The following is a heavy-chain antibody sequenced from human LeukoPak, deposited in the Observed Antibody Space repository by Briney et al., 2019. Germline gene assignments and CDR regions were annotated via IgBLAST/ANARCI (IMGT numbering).Heavy chain of an antibody. D-gene: IGHD2-2*02. CDR2: ITSSSSTI. J-gene: IGHJ4*02. CDR3: ARDRYCTGTTCYTADY. CDR1: GFTFSSYN. Sequence: QPGGSLRLSCTASGFTFSSYNMNWVRQAPGKGLEWISYITSSSSTIYYADSVKGRFIISRDNAKNSLYLQINSLRAEDTAVYYCARDRYCTGTTCYTADYWGQGTLVTVSS. V-gene: IGHV3-48*01.